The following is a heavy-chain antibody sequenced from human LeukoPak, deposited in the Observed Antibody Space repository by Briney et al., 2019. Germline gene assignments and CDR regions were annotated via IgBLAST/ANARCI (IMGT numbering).Heavy chain of an antibody. J-gene: IGHJ4*02. V-gene: IGHV2-70*04. Sequence: SGPALVKPTQTLTLTCTFSGFSLSTSGMRVSWIRQPPGKALEGLARIDWDDDKFYSTSLKTRLTISKDTSKNQVVLTMTNMDPVDTATYYCARMVVVTAYTFDYWGQGTLVTVSS. CDR3: ARMVVVTAYTFDY. CDR2: IDWDDDK. D-gene: IGHD2-21*02. CDR1: GFSLSTSGMR.